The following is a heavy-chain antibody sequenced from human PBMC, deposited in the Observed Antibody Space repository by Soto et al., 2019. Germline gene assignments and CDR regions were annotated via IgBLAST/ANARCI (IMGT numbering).Heavy chain of an antibody. D-gene: IGHD5-18*01. Sequence: GGSLRLSCAASGFTFSSYAMHWVRQAPGKGLEWVAVISYDGSNKYYADSVKGRFTISRDNSKNTLYLQMNSLRAEDTAVYYCAGGTWIQLWLVYWGQGTLVTVSS. CDR2: ISYDGSNK. CDR3: AGGTWIQLWLVY. V-gene: IGHV3-30-3*01. CDR1: GFTFSSYA. J-gene: IGHJ4*02.